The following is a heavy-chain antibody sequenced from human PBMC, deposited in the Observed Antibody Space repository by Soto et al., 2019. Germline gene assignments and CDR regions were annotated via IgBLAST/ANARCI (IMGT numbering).Heavy chain of an antibody. Sequence: QVQLVESGGGVVQPGRSLRLSCAASGFTFSSYGMHWVRQAPGKGLEWVAVKWYDGSNKYYADSVKGRFTISRDNSKNTLYLQMNSLRAEDTAVYYCARDRNPDTAMVEGGMDVWGQGTTVTVSS. J-gene: IGHJ6*02. CDR3: ARDRNPDTAMVEGGMDV. D-gene: IGHD5-18*01. V-gene: IGHV3-33*01. CDR1: GFTFSSYG. CDR2: KWYDGSNK.